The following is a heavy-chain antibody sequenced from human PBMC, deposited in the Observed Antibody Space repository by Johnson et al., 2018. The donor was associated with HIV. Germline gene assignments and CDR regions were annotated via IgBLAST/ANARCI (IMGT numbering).Heavy chain of an antibody. CDR2: ISYDGSNK. J-gene: IGHJ3*02. V-gene: IGHV3-30-3*01. CDR1: GFTFSSYA. CDR3: ARDLLIAYCGGDCWDAFDI. D-gene: IGHD2-21*02. Sequence: QVQLVESGGGVVQPGRSLRLSCAASGFTFSSYAMHWVRQAPGKGLEWVAVISYDGSNKYYADSVQGRFTISRDNSKNTLYLQMNSLRAEDTAVYYCARDLLIAYCGGDCWDAFDIWGQGTMVTISS.